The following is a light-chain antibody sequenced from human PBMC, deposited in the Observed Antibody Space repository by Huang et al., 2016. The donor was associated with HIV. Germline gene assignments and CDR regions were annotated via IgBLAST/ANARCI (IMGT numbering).Light chain of an antibody. Sequence: DIVMTQSPDSLAVSLGERATIHCKSSQSVLYSSNNKNDLAWYQQKPGQPPKRLIYWASTREAGVPDRFSGSGSGTDFTLTISSLQAEDVAVYYCQQYYSTLTFGGGTKVEIK. CDR1: QSVLYSSNNKND. J-gene: IGKJ4*01. CDR2: WAS. CDR3: QQYYSTLT. V-gene: IGKV4-1*01.